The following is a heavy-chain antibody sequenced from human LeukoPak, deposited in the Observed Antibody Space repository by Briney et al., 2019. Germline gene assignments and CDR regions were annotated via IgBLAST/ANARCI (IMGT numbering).Heavy chain of an antibody. Sequence: HPGGSLRLSCAASGFIFTSYAMSWVRQAPWKGLEWVSSISGDSGSTYYADSVKGRLTISRDNSKKTVYLQLNSLRGEDTAVYYCAKGWTIYGELIIPPDPFDIWGQGTAVTVSS. CDR2: ISGDSGST. J-gene: IGHJ3*02. CDR1: GFIFTSYA. D-gene: IGHD3-3*01. V-gene: IGHV3-23*01. CDR3: AKGWTIYGELIIPPDPFDI.